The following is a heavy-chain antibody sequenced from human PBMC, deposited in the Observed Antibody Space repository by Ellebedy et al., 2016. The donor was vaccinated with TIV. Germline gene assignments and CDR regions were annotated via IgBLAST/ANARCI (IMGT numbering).Heavy chain of an antibody. D-gene: IGHD3-16*01. CDR3: VKAWGD. J-gene: IGHJ4*02. V-gene: IGHV3-64D*06. CDR2: IVSNGDST. Sequence: GESLKISCSASGFTFSSYAMHWVRQAPGKGLEYISVIVSNGDSTYYADSVKGRFTISRDNSKNTLYLQMSSLRPEDTAVYYCVKAWGDWGQGTLVTVSS. CDR1: GFTFSSYA.